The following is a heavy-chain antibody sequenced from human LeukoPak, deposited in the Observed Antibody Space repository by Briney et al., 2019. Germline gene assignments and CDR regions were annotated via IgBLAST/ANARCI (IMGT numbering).Heavy chain of an antibody. CDR1: GYSFTGYW. J-gene: IGHJ4*02. D-gene: IGHD1-26*01. Sequence: GESLKISCKGSGYSFTGYWIGWVRQMPGKGLEWMGIIYPGDSDTRYSPPFQGQVTISADKSISTAYLQWSSLKASDTAMHYCARVSIVGATSFDYWGQGTLVTVSS. V-gene: IGHV5-51*01. CDR3: ARVSIVGATSFDY. CDR2: IYPGDSDT.